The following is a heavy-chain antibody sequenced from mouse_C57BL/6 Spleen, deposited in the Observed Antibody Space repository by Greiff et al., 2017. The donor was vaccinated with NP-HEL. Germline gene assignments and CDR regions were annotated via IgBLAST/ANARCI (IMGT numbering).Heavy chain of an antibody. D-gene: IGHD2-1*01. CDR1: GYTFTSYW. CDR2: IYPGNSDT. CDR3: TREGDYGNYYYAMDY. V-gene: IGHV1-5*01. J-gene: IGHJ4*01. Sequence: VQLQQSGTVLARPGASVKMSCKTSGYTFTSYWMHWVKQRPGQGLEWIGAIYPGNSDTSYNQQFKGKANMTAVTSASTAYMELSSLTNEDSAVYYCTREGDYGNYYYAMDYWGQGTSVTVAS.